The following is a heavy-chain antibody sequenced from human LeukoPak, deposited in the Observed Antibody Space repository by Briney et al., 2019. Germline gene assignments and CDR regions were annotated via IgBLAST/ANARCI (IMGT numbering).Heavy chain of an antibody. CDR1: GYTFTSYG. Sequence: ASVKVSCTASGYTFTSYGISWVRQAPGQGLEWMGWISAYNGNTNYAQKLQGRVTMTTDTSTSTAYMELRSLRSDDTAVYYCVKSDYDSSGYDIWGQGTMVTVSS. D-gene: IGHD3-22*01. CDR3: VKSDYDSSGYDI. CDR2: ISAYNGNT. J-gene: IGHJ3*02. V-gene: IGHV1-18*01.